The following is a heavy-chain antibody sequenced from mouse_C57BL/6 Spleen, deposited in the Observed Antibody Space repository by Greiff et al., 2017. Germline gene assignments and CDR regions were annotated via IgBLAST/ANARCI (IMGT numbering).Heavy chain of an antibody. J-gene: IGHJ4*01. CDR1: GFNIKDDY. V-gene: IGHV14-4*01. CDR2: IDPENGDT. D-gene: IGHD1-1*01. Sequence: VQLKESGAELVRPGASVKLSCTASGFNIKDDYMHWVKQRPEQGLEWIGWIDPENGDTEYASKFQGKATITADTSSNTAYLQLSSLTSEDTAVYYCTKGSSYYYAMDYWGQGTSVTVSS. CDR3: TKGSSYYYAMDY.